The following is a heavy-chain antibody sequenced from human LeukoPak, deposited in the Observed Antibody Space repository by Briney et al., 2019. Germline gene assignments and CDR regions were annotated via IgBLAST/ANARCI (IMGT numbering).Heavy chain of an antibody. Sequence: ASVKVSCKASGNTFTSYGISWVRQAPGQGLEWMGWISAYNGNTNYAQKLQGRVTMTTDTSTSTAYMELRSLRSDDTAVYYCARARVGYGDKHLDYWGQGTLVTVSS. J-gene: IGHJ4*02. D-gene: IGHD4-17*01. CDR2: ISAYNGNT. CDR3: ARARVGYGDKHLDY. CDR1: GNTFTSYG. V-gene: IGHV1-18*04.